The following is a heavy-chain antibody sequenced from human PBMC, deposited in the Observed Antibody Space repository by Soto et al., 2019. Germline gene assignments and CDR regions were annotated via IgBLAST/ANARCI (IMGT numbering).Heavy chain of an antibody. CDR2: ISYDGSNK. J-gene: IGHJ4*02. D-gene: IGHD6-13*01. CDR1: GFTFSSYA. V-gene: IGHV3-30-3*01. Sequence: GGSLRLSCVASGFTFSSYAMHWVRQAPGKGLEWVAVISYDGSNKYYADSVKGRFTISRDNSKNTLYLQMNSLRAEDTAVYYCARDSSSSSWYFDYWGQGTLVTVSS. CDR3: ARDSSSSSWYFDY.